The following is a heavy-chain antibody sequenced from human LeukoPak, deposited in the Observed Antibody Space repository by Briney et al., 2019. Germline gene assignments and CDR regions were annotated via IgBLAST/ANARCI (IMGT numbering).Heavy chain of an antibody. D-gene: IGHD6-13*01. Sequence: GGSLRLSCAASGFTFSKYDMHWVRQAPGKGLEWVAVISYDGSNKYYVDSVKGRFTISRDNAKNSLYLQMNSLRAEDTAVYYCARIGASSWYEDYWGQGTLVTVSS. CDR3: ARIGASSWYEDY. J-gene: IGHJ4*02. V-gene: IGHV3-30*03. CDR1: GFTFSKYD. CDR2: ISYDGSNK.